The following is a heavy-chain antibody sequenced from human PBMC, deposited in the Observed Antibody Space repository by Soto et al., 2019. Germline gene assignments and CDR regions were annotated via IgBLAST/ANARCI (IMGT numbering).Heavy chain of an antibody. D-gene: IGHD1-1*01. Sequence: PGESLKISCRGSGYTFTNNWIGWVRQMPGKGLEWMGVIYPADSDTRYNPSFQGQVTISADKSITTAYLQWSSLKASDSAMYYCARPGTTDTWGQGTLVTVSS. J-gene: IGHJ5*02. CDR1: GYTFTNNW. V-gene: IGHV5-51*01. CDR2: IYPADSDT. CDR3: ARPGTTDT.